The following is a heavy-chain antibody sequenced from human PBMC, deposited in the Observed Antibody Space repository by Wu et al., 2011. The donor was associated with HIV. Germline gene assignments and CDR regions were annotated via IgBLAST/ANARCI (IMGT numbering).Heavy chain of an antibody. CDR3: ARDRRYFDWFSADDYLYYYGLDV. CDR2: VDPEDGET. CDR1: GYTFTDYD. Sequence: EVQLVQSGAEMKKPGATVKISCKVSGYTFTDYDIHWVQQAPGKGLEWVGLVDPEDGETINAEKFQGRVTITADTSKDTAYMEVSSLRSDDTAVYYCARDRRYFDWFSADDYLYYYGLDVWGQGTTVTVSS. V-gene: IGHV1-69-2*01. D-gene: IGHD3-9*01. J-gene: IGHJ6*02.